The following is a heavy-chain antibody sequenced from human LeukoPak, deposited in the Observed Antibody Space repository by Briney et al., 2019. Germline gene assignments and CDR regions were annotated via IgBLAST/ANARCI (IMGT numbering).Heavy chain of an antibody. CDR2: ISGSGRST. CDR1: ESTFITYA. Sequence: PGGSLRLSCAASESTFITYAMNWVRQAPGQGLEWVATISGSGRSTYYADSVKGRFTISGDNSKHTLFLQMASLRAEDTAVYYCVKASSSSWSSFDYWGQGTLVTVSS. D-gene: IGHD6-13*01. V-gene: IGHV3-23*01. J-gene: IGHJ4*02. CDR3: VKASSSSWSSFDY.